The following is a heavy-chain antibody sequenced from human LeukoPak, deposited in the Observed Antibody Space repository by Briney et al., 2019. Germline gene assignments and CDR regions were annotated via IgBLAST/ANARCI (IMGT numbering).Heavy chain of an antibody. D-gene: IGHD3-22*01. CDR1: GFTFSSYW. CDR2: INSDGSTT. CDR3: ACYYYDSSGYSQSPYAFDI. V-gene: IGHV3-74*01. J-gene: IGHJ3*02. Sequence: GGSLRLSCGASGFTFSSYWMHWVRQAPGKGLVWISRINSDGSTTSYADSVKGRFTISRDNAKNTLYLQMNSLRADDTAVYYCACYYYDSSGYSQSPYAFDIWGQGTMVTVSS.